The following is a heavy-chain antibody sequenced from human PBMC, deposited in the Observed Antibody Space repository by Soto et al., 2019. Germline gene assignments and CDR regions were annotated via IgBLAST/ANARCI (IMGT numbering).Heavy chain of an antibody. CDR2: ISGSGGST. Sequence: GGSLRLSCAASGFTFSSYAMSWVRQAPGKGLEWVSAISGSGGSTYYADSVKGRFTISRDNSKNTLYLQMNSLRAEDTAVYYCARPRNYYGSGSDGFDIWGQGTMVNVSS. V-gene: IGHV3-23*01. J-gene: IGHJ3*02. CDR1: GFTFSSYA. CDR3: ARPRNYYGSGSDGFDI. D-gene: IGHD3-10*01.